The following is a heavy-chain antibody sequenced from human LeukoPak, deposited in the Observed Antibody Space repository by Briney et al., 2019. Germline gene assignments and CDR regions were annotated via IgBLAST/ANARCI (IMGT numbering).Heavy chain of an antibody. J-gene: IGHJ4*02. Sequence: SETLSLTCTVSGGSISSYYWSWIRQPPGKGLEWIGEINHSGSTNYNPSLKSRVTISVDTSKNQFSLKLSSVTAADTAVYYCARVLTYYDFWSGPHPCYFDYWGQGTLVTVSS. V-gene: IGHV4-34*01. CDR3: ARVLTYYDFWSGPHPCYFDY. CDR2: INHSGST. CDR1: GGSISSYY. D-gene: IGHD3-3*01.